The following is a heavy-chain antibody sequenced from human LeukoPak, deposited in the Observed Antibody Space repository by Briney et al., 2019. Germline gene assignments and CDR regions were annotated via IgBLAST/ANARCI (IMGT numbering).Heavy chain of an antibody. CDR3: AREFGDTAMVTPFDH. CDR2: INPNSGGT. CDR1: GYTFTGYY. J-gene: IGHJ4*02. V-gene: IGHV1-2*02. Sequence: GASVKVSCKASGYTFTGYYMHWVRQAPGQGLEWMGWINPNSGGTNYAQKFQGRVTMTRDTSISTAYMELSRLRSDDTAVYYCAREFGDTAMVTPFDHWGQGTLVTVSS. D-gene: IGHD5-18*01.